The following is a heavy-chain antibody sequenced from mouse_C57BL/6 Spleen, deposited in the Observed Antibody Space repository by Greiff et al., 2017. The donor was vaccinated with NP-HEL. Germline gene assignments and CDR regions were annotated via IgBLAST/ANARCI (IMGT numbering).Heavy chain of an antibody. CDR3: ARSGDYDPPYYARDY. Sequence: QVQLPQSGAELARPGASVKLSCTASCYPFTRSGLSWVQPRTCQGLEWLGAIYPRSGTTYYNDTFKGKATLTADKSSSTAYMELRSLTSEDSAGDVCARSGDYDPPYYARDYWGQGTSGTGAS. J-gene: IGHJ4*01. CDR2: IYPRSGTT. D-gene: IGHD2-4*01. V-gene: IGHV1-81*01. CDR1: CYPFTRSG.